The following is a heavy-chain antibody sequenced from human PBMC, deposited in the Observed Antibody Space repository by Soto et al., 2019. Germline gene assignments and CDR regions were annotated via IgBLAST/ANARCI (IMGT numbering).Heavy chain of an antibody. CDR1: GFTFRSYG. D-gene: IGHD2-2*01. CDR2: IWFDGSKK. CDR3: ARDLLVPYGYGMDV. J-gene: IGHJ6*02. V-gene: IGHV3-33*01. Sequence: QMQLVESGGGVVQPGRSLRLSCAASGFTFRSYGIHWVRQAPGKGLEWVALIWFDGSKKNYVDSVKGRFAVSRDNSKNTLYLQMNSLRVEDTAVYYCARDLLVPYGYGMDVWGQGTTVTVSS.